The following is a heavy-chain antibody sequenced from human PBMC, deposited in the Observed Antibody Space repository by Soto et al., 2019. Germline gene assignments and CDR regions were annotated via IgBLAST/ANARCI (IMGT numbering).Heavy chain of an antibody. CDR2: IYHSGST. J-gene: IGHJ5*02. CDR3: ARVPGP. V-gene: IGHV4-30-2*01. D-gene: IGHD3-10*01. Sequence: QLQLHESGSGLVKPSQTLSLTCAVSGGSISSGGYSWSWIRQPPGKGLEWIGYIYHSGSTYYNQSLKRRVTIAVDRSKNQFSLKLSSVTAADTAVYYCARVPGPWGQGTLVTVSS. CDR1: GGSISSGGYS.